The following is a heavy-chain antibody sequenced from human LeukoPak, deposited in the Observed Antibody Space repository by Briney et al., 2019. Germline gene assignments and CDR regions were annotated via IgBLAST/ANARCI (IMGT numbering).Heavy chain of an antibody. CDR2: VNPDTGNT. J-gene: IGHJ5*02. D-gene: IGHD6-19*01. Sequence: GASVKVSCKAAGYSFTTFHINWVRQAPGQGPEWMGWVNPDTGNTGFAQKFQGRVTMTRDTSISTAYMELSRLRSDDTAVYYCARSSGWYVDWFDPWGQGTLVTVSS. CDR1: GYSFTTFH. V-gene: IGHV1-8*02. CDR3: ARSSGWYVDWFDP.